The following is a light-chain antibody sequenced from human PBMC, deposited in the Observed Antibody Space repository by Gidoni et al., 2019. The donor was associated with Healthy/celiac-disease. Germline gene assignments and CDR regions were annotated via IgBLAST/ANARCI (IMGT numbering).Light chain of an antibody. Sequence: DIVMTQPPDSMAVSLGERATINCKYSQSVLYSSNNKNYLAWYQQKPGQPPKLLIYCASTRESGVPDRFSGSGSGTDFTLTISSLQAEDVAVYYCQQYYSTLWTFGQGTKVEIK. CDR3: QQYYSTLWT. J-gene: IGKJ1*01. CDR2: CAS. CDR1: QSVLYSSNNKNY. V-gene: IGKV4-1*01.